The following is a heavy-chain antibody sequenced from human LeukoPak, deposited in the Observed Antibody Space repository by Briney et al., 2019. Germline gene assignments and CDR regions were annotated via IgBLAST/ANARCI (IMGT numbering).Heavy chain of an antibody. CDR3: ARDVEMATITSYYYYYMDV. CDR2: INPNSGGT. Sequence: RASVKVSCKASGYTFTAYYMHWVRQAPGQGLEWMGWINPNSGGTNYAQNFQGRVTMTRDTSISTAYMELSRLRSDDTAVYYCARDVEMATITSYYYYYMDVWGKGTTVTISS. CDR1: GYTFTAYY. D-gene: IGHD5-24*01. V-gene: IGHV1-2*02. J-gene: IGHJ6*03.